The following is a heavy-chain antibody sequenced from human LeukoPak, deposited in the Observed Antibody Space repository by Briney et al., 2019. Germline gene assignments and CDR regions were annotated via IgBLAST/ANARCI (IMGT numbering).Heavy chain of an antibody. D-gene: IGHD5-12*01. V-gene: IGHV3-48*03. J-gene: IGHJ4*02. CDR3: ARFMGWLRFIDY. CDR1: GFTFSSYE. CDR2: ISSSGSTI. Sequence: PGGSLRLSCAASGFTFSSYEMNWVRQAPGKGLEWVSYISSSGSTIYYADSVKGRFTISRDNAKNSLYLQMNSLRAEDTAVYYCARFMGWLRFIDYWGQGTLVTVSS.